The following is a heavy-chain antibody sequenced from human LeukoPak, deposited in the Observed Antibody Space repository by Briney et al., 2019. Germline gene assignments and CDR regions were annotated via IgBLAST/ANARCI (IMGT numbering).Heavy chain of an antibody. CDR1: GFTFSSYV. CDR2: ISYDGSNK. J-gene: IGHJ6*02. V-gene: IGHV3-30*04. D-gene: IGHD4-23*01. Sequence: GGSLRLSCAASGFTFSSYVMHWVRQAPGRGLEWVAVISYDGSNKYYADSVKGRFTISRDNSKNTLYLQMNSLRGEDTAVYYCARDAGKVYYYYGMDVWGQGTTVTVSS. CDR3: ARDAGKVYYYYGMDV.